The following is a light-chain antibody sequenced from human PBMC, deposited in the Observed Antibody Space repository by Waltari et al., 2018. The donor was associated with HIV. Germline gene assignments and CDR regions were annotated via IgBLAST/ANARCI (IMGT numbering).Light chain of an antibody. V-gene: IGLV1-44*01. Sequence: SPLPHRPSASATTGQRVHISCSGSYSNSGSNTVNWHQQLPGSAPRALIYNNDQRPSGVPDRFSGSKSGTSASLAISGLQSEDQGDYYCASWDDKLDGWVFGGGTRLTVL. CDR3: ASWDDKLDGWV. CDR2: NND. J-gene: IGLJ3*02. CDR1: YSNSGSNT.